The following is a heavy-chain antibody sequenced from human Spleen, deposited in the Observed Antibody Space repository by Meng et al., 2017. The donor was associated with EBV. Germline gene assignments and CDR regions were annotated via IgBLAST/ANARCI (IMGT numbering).Heavy chain of an antibody. CDR1: GASLSSSTYY. D-gene: IGHD2/OR15-2a*01. CDR3: AREAILDRFMDV. J-gene: IGHJ6*02. CDR2: IYNAGNT. Sequence: LQLTERRQGVVNPSRTLSLTCTVSGASLSSSTYYWGWFRQPPGKGLDWIGTIYNAGNTSNNPSLKIRVTISVDTSKNQFSLRLSSVTAADTAVHYCAREAILDRFMDVWGQGTTVTVSS. V-gene: IGHV4-39*07.